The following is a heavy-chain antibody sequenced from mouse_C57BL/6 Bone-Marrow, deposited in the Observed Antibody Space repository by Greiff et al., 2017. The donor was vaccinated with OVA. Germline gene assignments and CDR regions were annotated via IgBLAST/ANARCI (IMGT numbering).Heavy chain of an antibody. V-gene: IGHV3-5*01. D-gene: IGHD1-1*01. CDR1: GISITTGNYR. Sequence: EVKLQESGPGLVKPSQTVFLTCTVTGISITTGNYRWSWIRQFPGNKLEWIGSIYYSGTITYNPSLTSRTTITRDTPKNQFFLEMNSLTAEDTATYYCARNYYGSSYGYAMDYWGQGTSVTVSS. CDR2: IYYSGTI. J-gene: IGHJ4*01. CDR3: ARNYYGSSYGYAMDY.